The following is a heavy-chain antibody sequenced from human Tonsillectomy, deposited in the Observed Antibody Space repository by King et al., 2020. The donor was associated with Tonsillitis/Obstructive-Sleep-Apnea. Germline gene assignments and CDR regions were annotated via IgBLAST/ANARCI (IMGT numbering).Heavy chain of an antibody. D-gene: IGHD2-2*01. J-gene: IGHJ6*03. V-gene: IGHV3-30*04. Sequence: VQLVESGGGVVQPGRSLRLSCAASGFTFSSYAMHWARQAPGKGLEWVAVISYDGSNKYYADSVKGRFTISRDNSKNTLYLQMNSLRAEDTAVYYCARGGYCSSTSCPEGYYYYYMDVWGKGTTVTVSS. CDR3: ARGGYCSSTSCPEGYYYYYMDV. CDR1: GFTFSSYA. CDR2: ISYDGSNK.